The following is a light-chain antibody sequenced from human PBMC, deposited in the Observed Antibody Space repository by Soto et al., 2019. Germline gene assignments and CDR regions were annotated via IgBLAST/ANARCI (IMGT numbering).Light chain of an antibody. CDR1: QSISSW. CDR3: QQYNSYSGT. Sequence: DIQMTQFPSTLSASVGDTVTITCRASQSISSWLAWYQQKPGKAPKLLIYKASSLESGVPSRFSGSGSGTEFTLTISSLQPDDFVTYYCQQYNSYSGTFGQGTKVEIK. V-gene: IGKV1-5*03. J-gene: IGKJ1*01. CDR2: KAS.